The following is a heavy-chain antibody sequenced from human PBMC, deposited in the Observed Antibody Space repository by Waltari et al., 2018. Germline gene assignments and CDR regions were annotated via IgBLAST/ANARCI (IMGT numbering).Heavy chain of an antibody. V-gene: IGHV5-51*03. J-gene: IGHJ3*02. CDR3: ARLSGSYSWSDAFDI. Sequence: VQLVQSGAEVKKPGESLKISCKGSGYSFTSYWIGWVRQLPGKGLEWMGSIDPGDLDTRYSPSFQGQVNSSADKSSSTAYLQWSSLKASDTAMYYCARLSGSYSWSDAFDIWGQGTMVTVSS. CDR1: GYSFTSYW. CDR2: IDPGDLDT. D-gene: IGHD1-26*01.